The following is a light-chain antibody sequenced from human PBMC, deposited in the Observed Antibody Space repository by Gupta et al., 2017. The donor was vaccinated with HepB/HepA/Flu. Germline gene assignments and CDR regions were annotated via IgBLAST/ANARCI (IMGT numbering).Light chain of an antibody. CDR1: QDISSY. V-gene: IGKV1-33*01. CDR3: QQNENLPLIT. CDR2: DAS. J-gene: IGKJ4*01. Sequence: DIQMTQSPSSLSASVGDRDTITCQASQDISSYLNWYQQKPGKAPNLLIYDASNWETGVTSRFSGSGYGKYFTFAISSRQQEDTATYYCQQNENLPLITFGGGTKVEIK.